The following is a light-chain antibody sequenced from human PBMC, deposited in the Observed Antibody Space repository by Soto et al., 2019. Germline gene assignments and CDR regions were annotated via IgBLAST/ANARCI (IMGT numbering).Light chain of an antibody. CDR2: GAS. V-gene: IGKV3-20*01. CDR3: QHYHSSPIS. J-gene: IGKJ5*01. Sequence: EIVLTQSPGTLSLSPGESATRSCRASQYVTGSYLAWYQQKPGQSPRLLIYGASIRATGIPDRFSGSGSGTDFTLTITRLEPEDFAVFYCQHYHSSPISFGQGTRLEIK. CDR1: QYVTGSY.